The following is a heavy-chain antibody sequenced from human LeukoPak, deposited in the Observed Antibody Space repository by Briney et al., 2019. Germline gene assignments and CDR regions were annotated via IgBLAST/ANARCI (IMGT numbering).Heavy chain of an antibody. D-gene: IGHD2-15*01. CDR1: GGSLSSYY. V-gene: IGHV4-59*08. J-gene: IGHJ2*01. CDR3: ARQSCSGGSCYPRPYWYFDL. CDR2: IYYSGST. Sequence: SETLSLTCTASGGSLSSYYWSWVRQPPGEGLEWIGYIYYSGSTNYNPSLQSRVTISVDTSKNQFSLKLSSVTAADTAVYYCARQSCSGGSCYPRPYWYFDLWGRGTLVTVSS.